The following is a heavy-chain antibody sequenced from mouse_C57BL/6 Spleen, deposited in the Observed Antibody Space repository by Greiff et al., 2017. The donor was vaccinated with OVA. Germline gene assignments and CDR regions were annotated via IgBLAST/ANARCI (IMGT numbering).Heavy chain of an antibody. CDR2: ISSGSSTI. CDR3: ARPGLSYYYAVDY. CDR1: GFTFSDYG. D-gene: IGHD3-1*01. J-gene: IGHJ4*01. Sequence: EVKVVESGGGLVKPGGSLKLSCAASGFTFSDYGMHWVRQAPEKGLEWVAYISSGSSTIYYADTVKGRFTISRDNAKNTLFLQMTSLRSEDTAMYYCARPGLSYYYAVDYWGQGTSVTVSS. V-gene: IGHV5-17*01.